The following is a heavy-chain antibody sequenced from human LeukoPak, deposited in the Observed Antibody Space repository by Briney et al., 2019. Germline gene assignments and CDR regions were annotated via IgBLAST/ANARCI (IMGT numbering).Heavy chain of an antibody. D-gene: IGHD2-15*01. CDR3: ARESGHCSGGSCYSERGFDY. CDR1: GGSISNYY. J-gene: IGHJ4*02. CDR2: IYYSGST. Sequence: PSETLSLTCTVSGGSISNYYWSWIRQPPGKGLEWIGYIYYSGSTNYNPSLKSRVTISVDTSKNQFSLKLSSVTAADTAVYYCARESGHCSGGSCYSERGFDYWGQGTLVTVSS. V-gene: IGHV4-59*01.